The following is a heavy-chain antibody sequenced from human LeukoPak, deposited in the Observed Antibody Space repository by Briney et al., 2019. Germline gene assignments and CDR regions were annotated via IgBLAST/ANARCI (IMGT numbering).Heavy chain of an antibody. CDR2: IIPILGIA. V-gene: IGHV1-69*02. CDR1: GGTFSSYT. D-gene: IGHD2-21*01. J-gene: IGHJ4*02. Sequence: SVKVSCKASGGTFSSYTISWVRQAPGQGLEWMRRIIPILGIANYAQKFQGRVTITADKSTSTAYMELSSLRSEDTAVYYCASKGDTYCGGDCYSNWGQGTLVTVSS. CDR3: ASKGDTYCGGDCYSN.